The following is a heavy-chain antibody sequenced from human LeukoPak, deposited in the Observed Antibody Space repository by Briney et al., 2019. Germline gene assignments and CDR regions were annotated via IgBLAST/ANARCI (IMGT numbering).Heavy chain of an antibody. D-gene: IGHD3-10*01. CDR1: GYTFTSYS. CDR3: AREVVGLFGSGSYLDY. V-gene: IGHV1-18*01. J-gene: IGHJ4*02. CDR2: ISAYNGNT. Sequence: ASVKVSCKASGYTFTSYSISWVRQAPGQGLEWMGWISAYNGNTNYAQKLQGRVTMTTDTSTSTAYMELRSLRSDDTAVYYCAREVVGLFGSGSYLDYWGQGTLVTVSS.